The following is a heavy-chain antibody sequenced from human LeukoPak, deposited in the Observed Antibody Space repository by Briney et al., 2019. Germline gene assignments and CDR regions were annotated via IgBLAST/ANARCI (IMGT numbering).Heavy chain of an antibody. Sequence: GGSLRLSCAASGFTFSSYAMSWVRQAPGKGLEWVSAISGSGGSTYYADSVKGRFTISRDNSKNTLYLQMNSLRAEDTAVYYCARPHYYDSSGYFILWGQGTLVTVSS. J-gene: IGHJ4*02. V-gene: IGHV3-23*01. CDR3: ARPHYYDSSGYFIL. CDR2: ISGSGGST. CDR1: GFTFSSYA. D-gene: IGHD3-22*01.